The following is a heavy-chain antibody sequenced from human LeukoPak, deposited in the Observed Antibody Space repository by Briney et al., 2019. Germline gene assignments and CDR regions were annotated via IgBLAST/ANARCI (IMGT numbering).Heavy chain of an antibody. CDR3: ARDPMTTEPHGAFDI. Sequence: SGTLSLTCAVSGGSISSSNWWSWARQPPGKGLEWIGEIYHSGSTNYNPSLKSRVTISVDKSKNQFSLKLSSVTAADTAVYYCARDPMTTEPHGAFDIWGQGTMVTVSS. CDR2: IYHSGST. D-gene: IGHD4-17*01. V-gene: IGHV4-4*02. J-gene: IGHJ3*02. CDR1: GGSISSSNW.